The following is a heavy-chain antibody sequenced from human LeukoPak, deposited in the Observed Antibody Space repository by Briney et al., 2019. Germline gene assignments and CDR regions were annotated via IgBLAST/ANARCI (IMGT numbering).Heavy chain of an antibody. J-gene: IGHJ3*02. CDR3: ARDVGVPGHDAFDI. D-gene: IGHD1-26*01. V-gene: IGHV4-30-2*01. CDR1: GGSISSGGYY. CDR2: IYHSGST. Sequence: SETLSPTCTVSGGSISSGGYYWSWIRQPPGKGLEWIGYIYHSGSTYYSPSLKSRVTISVDRSKNQFSLKLSSVTAADTAVYYCARDVGVPGHDAFDIWGQGTMVTVSS.